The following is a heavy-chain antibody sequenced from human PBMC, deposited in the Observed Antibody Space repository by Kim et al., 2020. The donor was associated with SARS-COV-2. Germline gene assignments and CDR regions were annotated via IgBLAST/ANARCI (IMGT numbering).Heavy chain of an antibody. CDR2: IYYSGST. CDR1: GGSISSSSYY. CDR3: ARVTGVGQWEAAVGWDGYYYGMDV. V-gene: IGHV4-39*07. D-gene: IGHD6-13*01. J-gene: IGHJ6*02. Sequence: SETLSLTCTVSGGSISSSSYYWGWIRQPPGKGLEWIGSIYYSGSTYYNPSLKSRVTISVDTSKNQFSLKLSSVTAADTAVYYCARVTGVGQWEAAVGWDGYYYGMDVWGQGTTVTVSS.